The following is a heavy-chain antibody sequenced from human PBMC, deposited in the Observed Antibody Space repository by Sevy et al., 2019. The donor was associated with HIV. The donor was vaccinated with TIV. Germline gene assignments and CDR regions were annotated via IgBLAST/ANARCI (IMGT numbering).Heavy chain of an antibody. Sequence: GGSLRLSCAASGLTFSSYWMSWIRQAPGKGLEWVAYIKQDGSEKYYVDSVKGRFTISRDNAKNSLYLQMNSLRAEDTAVYYCARLPLWFGELGDAFDIWGQWTMVTVSS. J-gene: IGHJ3*02. D-gene: IGHD3-10*01. CDR1: GLTFSSYW. V-gene: IGHV3-7*01. CDR2: IKQDGSEK. CDR3: ARLPLWFGELGDAFDI.